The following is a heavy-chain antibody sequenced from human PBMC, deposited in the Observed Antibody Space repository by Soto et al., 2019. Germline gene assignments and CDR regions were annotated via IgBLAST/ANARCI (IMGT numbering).Heavy chain of an antibody. J-gene: IGHJ3*02. Sequence: QVQLVQSGAEVKKPGSSVKVSCKASGGTFSSYTISWVRQAPGHGLEWMGRIIPILGIANYAQKFQGRVTITADKSTSTAYMELSSLRSEDTAVYYCASVYTVVTQFDAFDIWGQGTMVTVSS. CDR1: GGTFSSYT. D-gene: IGHD2-21*02. CDR3: ASVYTVVTQFDAFDI. CDR2: IIPILGIA. V-gene: IGHV1-69*02.